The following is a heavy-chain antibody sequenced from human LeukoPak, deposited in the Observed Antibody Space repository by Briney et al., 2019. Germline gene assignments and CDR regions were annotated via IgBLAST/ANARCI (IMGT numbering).Heavy chain of an antibody. CDR2: ISGDGGTT. Sequence: PGGSLRLSCAAAGFNLRSYAIHWVRQAPGKGLEHVSAISGDGGTTSYAQSLKGRCTISRDNSKKMAYLQLGGLKTEDMAVYYCAGADTSFGGAFDTWGQGTMVTVSP. V-gene: IGHV3-64*01. CDR1: GFNLRSYA. D-gene: IGHD3-10*01. CDR3: AGADTSFGGAFDT. J-gene: IGHJ3*02.